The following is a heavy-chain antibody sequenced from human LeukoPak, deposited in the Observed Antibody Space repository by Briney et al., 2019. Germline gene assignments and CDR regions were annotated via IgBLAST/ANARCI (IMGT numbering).Heavy chain of an antibody. CDR2: IRYDGSNK. J-gene: IGHJ6*03. CDR3: AKVAAPYSSGWPGSYYMDV. Sequence: GGSLRLSCAASGFTFSSYGMHWVRQAPGKGLEWVAFIRYDGSNKYYADSVKGRFTISRDNSKNTLYLQMNSLRAEDTAVYYCAKVAAPYSSGWPGSYYMDVWGKGTTVTIPS. CDR1: GFTFSSYG. V-gene: IGHV3-30*02. D-gene: IGHD6-19*01.